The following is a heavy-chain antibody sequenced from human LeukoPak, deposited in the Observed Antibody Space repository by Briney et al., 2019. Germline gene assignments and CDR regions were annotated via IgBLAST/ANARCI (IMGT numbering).Heavy chain of an antibody. D-gene: IGHD3-22*01. CDR2: IYPGDSGT. J-gene: IGHJ4*02. Sequence: GESLKISCTGSGYSFTSYWIGWVRQMPGKGLEWMGIIYPGDSGTRYSPSFQGQVTISADKSISTAYLQWSSLKASDTAMYYCARRSSDYYFDYWGQGTLVTVSS. CDR3: ARRSSDYYFDY. V-gene: IGHV5-51*01. CDR1: GYSFTSYW.